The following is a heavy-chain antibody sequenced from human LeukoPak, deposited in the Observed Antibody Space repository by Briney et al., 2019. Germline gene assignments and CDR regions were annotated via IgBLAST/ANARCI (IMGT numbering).Heavy chain of an antibody. J-gene: IGHJ4*02. Sequence: GGSLRLSCATSGFTFSSFSMNWVRQASGKGLEWVSTLSTSGAATYYADSVKGRFTISRDNSQNTLYLQMNSLRVEDTAVYYCAKKGYAGSGTYSYYFDYWGQGALVTVSS. V-gene: IGHV3-23*01. CDR2: LSTSGAAT. CDR3: AKKGYAGSGTYSYYFDY. CDR1: GFTFSSFS. D-gene: IGHD3-10*01.